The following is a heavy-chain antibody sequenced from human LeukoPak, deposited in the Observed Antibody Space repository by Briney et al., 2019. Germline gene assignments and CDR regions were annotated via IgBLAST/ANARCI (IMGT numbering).Heavy chain of an antibody. CDR1: GGSISSSSYY. V-gene: IGHV4-39*01. CDR2: IYYSGST. CDR3: ARYVLSVAGTSL. D-gene: IGHD6-19*01. Sequence: SETLSLTCTVSGGSISSSSYYWGWLRQPPGQVLEWIGTIYYSGSTYYNPSLKSRVTISVDTSKNQFSLKLSSVIAADTVVYDCARYVLSVAGTSLWGQGTLVTVSS. J-gene: IGHJ4*02.